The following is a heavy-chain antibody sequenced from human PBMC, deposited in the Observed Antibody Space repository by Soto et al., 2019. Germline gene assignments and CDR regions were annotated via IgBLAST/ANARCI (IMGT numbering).Heavy chain of an antibody. CDR3: ASYKAYSSSPSDAFDI. V-gene: IGHV4-30-2*01. Sequence: QLQLQESGSVLVKPSQTLSLTCAVSGGSISSGGYSWSWIRQPPGKGLEWIGYIYHSGSTYYNPSLKSRVTISVDRSKNQFSLKLSSVTAADTAVYYCASYKAYSSSPSDAFDIWGQGTMVTVSS. CDR1: GGSISSGGYS. J-gene: IGHJ3*02. D-gene: IGHD6-6*01. CDR2: IYHSGST.